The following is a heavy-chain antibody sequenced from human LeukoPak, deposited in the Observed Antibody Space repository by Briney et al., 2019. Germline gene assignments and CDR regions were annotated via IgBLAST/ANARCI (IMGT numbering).Heavy chain of an antibody. CDR3: SRDLRGRDDY. J-gene: IGHJ4*02. CDR2: IKQDGSEK. V-gene: IGHV3-7*01. CDR1: GFTFSSYW. D-gene: IGHD5-24*01. Sequence: GGSLRLSCAASGFTFSSYWMSWVRQAPGKGLEWVANIKQDGSEKYYVDSVKGRFAISRDNAENSLYLQMSSLRAEDTAVYYCSRDLRGRDDYWGQGTLVSVSS.